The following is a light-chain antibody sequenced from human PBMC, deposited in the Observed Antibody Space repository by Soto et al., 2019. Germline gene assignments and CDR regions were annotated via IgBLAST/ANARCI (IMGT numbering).Light chain of an antibody. CDR3: HQQGSSRCT. CDR1: QSVSSTY. CDR2: GAS. J-gene: IGKJ1*01. Sequence: VLKNSVDALSLYPGERATLYYRVSQSVSSTYLIWYQQKPGQAPRLLIYGASSRATGIPDRFSGSGSGSDFTLTISRLEREDVAVYESHQQGSSRCTSADGTKVDI. V-gene: IGKV3-20*01.